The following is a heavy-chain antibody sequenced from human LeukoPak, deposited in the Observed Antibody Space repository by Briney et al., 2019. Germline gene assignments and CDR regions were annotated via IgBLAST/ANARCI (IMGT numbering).Heavy chain of an antibody. CDR3: ARGLADSNDAFDI. J-gene: IGHJ3*02. CDR1: GFTFSSYA. D-gene: IGHD3-22*01. Sequence: GGSLRLSCAASGFTFSSYAMSWVRQAPGKGLEWVSAISGSGGSTYYADSVKGRFTISRHNSKNTLYLQMNSLRAEDTAVYYCARGLADSNDAFDIWGQGTMVTVSS. CDR2: ISGSGGST. V-gene: IGHV3-23*01.